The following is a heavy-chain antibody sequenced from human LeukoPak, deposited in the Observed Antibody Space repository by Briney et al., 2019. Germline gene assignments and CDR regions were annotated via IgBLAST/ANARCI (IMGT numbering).Heavy chain of an antibody. J-gene: IGHJ4*02. V-gene: IGHV3-15*07. D-gene: IGHD3-16*01. CDR3: TTEYFGGFEY. CDR2: VKNRGDGRTT. CDR1: TFTKAW. Sequence: GGSLRLSCVVSTFTKAWMNWVRQAPGKGLEWVGRVKNRGDGRTTDYAAPVKGRFIISRDDSKKTVYLQMDSLKTEDTAVYFCTTEYFGGFEYWGQGTLVTVSS.